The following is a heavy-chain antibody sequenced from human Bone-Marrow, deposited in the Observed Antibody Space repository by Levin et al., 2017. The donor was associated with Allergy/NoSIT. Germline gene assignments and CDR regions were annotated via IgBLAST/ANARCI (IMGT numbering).Heavy chain of an antibody. V-gene: IGHV3-23*01. J-gene: IGHJ6*03. CDR3: AGAAAGLYYYYYMDV. D-gene: IGHD6-13*01. CDR1: GFTFSSYA. CDR2: ISGSGGST. Sequence: GASVKVSCAASGFTFSSYAMSWVRQAPGKGLEWVSAISGSGGSTYYADSVKGRFTTSRDNSKNTLYLQMNSLRAEDTAVYYCAGAAAGLYYYYYMDVWGKGTTVTVSS.